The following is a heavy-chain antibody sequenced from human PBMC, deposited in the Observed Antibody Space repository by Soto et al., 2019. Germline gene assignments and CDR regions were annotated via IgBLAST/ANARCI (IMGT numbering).Heavy chain of an antibody. V-gene: IGHV3-30*18. Sequence: QGQVVESGGGVVQPGRSLRLSCAASGFTFSRYGMHWVRQAPGKGLQWVAVVSYDGESKYYVDSVKGRFTISRDNSKNTLYLQMNSLRADDTGVYHCAKSRDTYSDLTMDVWGQGTTVTVSS. J-gene: IGHJ6*02. CDR3: AKSRDTYSDLTMDV. CDR1: GFTFSRYG. CDR2: VSYDGESK. D-gene: IGHD3-3*01.